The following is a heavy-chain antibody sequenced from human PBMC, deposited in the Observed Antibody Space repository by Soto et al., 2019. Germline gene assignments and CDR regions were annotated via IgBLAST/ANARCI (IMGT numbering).Heavy chain of an antibody. CDR2: IYWNDDK. D-gene: IGHD5-18*01. J-gene: IGHJ3*02. CDR3: AHSLDTAMASDAFDI. V-gene: IGHV2-5*01. CDR1: GFSLSTSGVG. Sequence: SGPTLVNPTQTLTLTCTFSGFSLSTSGVGVGWIRQPPGKALEWLALIYWNDDKRYSPSLKSRLTITKDTSKNQVVLAMTNMDPVDTATYYCAHSLDTAMASDAFDIWGQGTMVTVSS.